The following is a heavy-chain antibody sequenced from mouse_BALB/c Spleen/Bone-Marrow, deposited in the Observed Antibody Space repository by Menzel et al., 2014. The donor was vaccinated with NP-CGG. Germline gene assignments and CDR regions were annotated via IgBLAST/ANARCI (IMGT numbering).Heavy chain of an antibody. CDR2: INPRNTYS. CDR1: GYSFTSYT. V-gene: IGHV1-4*01. D-gene: IGHD1-1*01. CDR3: TRITTVVRYFDV. Sequence: QVQLQQPGAELARPGASVKMSCKASGYSFTSYTMHWVKQRPGQGLEWIAYINPRNTYSDYNQKFKDRATVTADKSSSTAYMQLSSLTSEDSAVYYCTRITTVVRYFDVWGTGTTVTVSS. J-gene: IGHJ1*03.